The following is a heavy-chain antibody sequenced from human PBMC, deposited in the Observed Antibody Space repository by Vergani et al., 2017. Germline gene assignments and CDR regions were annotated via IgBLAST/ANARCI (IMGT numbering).Heavy chain of an antibody. J-gene: IGHJ3*02. D-gene: IGHD3-3*01. V-gene: IGHV1-8*01. CDR3: ASALAARITILGVVQGDAFDI. Sequence: QVQLVQSGAEVKKPGASVKVSCKASGYTFTSYDINWVRQATGQGLEWMGWMNPNSGNTGYAQKFQGRVTMTRNTSISTAYMELSSLRSEDTAVYYCASALAARITILGVVQGDAFDIWGQGTMVTVSS. CDR2: MNPNSGNT. CDR1: GYTFTSYD.